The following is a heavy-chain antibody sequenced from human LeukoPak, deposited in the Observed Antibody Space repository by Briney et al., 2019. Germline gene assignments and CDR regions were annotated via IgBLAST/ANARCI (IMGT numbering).Heavy chain of an antibody. CDR2: ISSISSYI. V-gene: IGHV3-21*01. J-gene: IGHJ1*01. D-gene: IGHD2-15*01. CDR3: ARDSGYCSGGSCYPQYFQH. Sequence: GGSLRLSCAASGFTFSSYSMNWVRQAPGKGLEWVSSISSISSYIYYADSVKGRFTISRDNAKNSLYLQMNNPRAEDTAVYYCARDSGYCSGGSCYPQYFQHWGQGTLVTVSS. CDR1: GFTFSSYS.